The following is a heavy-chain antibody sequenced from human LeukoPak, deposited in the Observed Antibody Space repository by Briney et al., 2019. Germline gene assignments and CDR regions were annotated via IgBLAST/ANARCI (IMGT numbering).Heavy chain of an antibody. CDR3: ARGLDYGDEPYYFDY. J-gene: IGHJ4*02. CDR2: IYYSGST. D-gene: IGHD4-17*01. CDR1: GGSISSYY. V-gene: IGHV4-59*01. Sequence: PSETLSLTCTVSGGSISSYYWSWIRQPPGKGLEWIGYIYYSGSTNYNPSLKSRVTISVDTSKNQFSLKLSSVTAADTAVYYCARGLDYGDEPYYFDYWGQGTLVTVSS.